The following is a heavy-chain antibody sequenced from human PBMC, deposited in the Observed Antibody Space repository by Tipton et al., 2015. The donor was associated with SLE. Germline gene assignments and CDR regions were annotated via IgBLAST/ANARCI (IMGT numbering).Heavy chain of an antibody. J-gene: IGHJ4*02. CDR2: IYPGGST. CDR1: GGSFRGYY. V-gene: IGHV4-34*01. Sequence: TLSLTCDVNGGSFRGYYWSWVRQPPGKGLEWIGEIYPGGSTNYSPSLKSRVTISVDTSKNQFSLKLSSVTAADTAVYYCARAGGFLQWLTGNFDYWGQGTLVTVSS. CDR3: ARAGGFLQWLTGNFDY. D-gene: IGHD3-3*01.